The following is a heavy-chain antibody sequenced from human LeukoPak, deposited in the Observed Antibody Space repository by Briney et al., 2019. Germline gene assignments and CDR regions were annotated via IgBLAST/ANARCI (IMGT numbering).Heavy chain of an antibody. Sequence: GGSLRLSCAASGFTFSSYAMHWVRQAPGKGLEWVAVISYDGSNKYYADSVKGRFTISRDNSKNTLYLQMNSLRAEDTAVYYCAKALYDSSGDDAFDIWGQGTMVTVSS. CDR1: GFTFSSYA. V-gene: IGHV3-30-3*01. CDR2: ISYDGSNK. J-gene: IGHJ3*02. D-gene: IGHD3-22*01. CDR3: AKALYDSSGDDAFDI.